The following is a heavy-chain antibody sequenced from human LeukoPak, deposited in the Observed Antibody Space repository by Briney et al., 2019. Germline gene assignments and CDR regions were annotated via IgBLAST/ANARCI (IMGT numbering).Heavy chain of an antibody. CDR3: ARLPLEIGIAAARIPDY. V-gene: IGHV6-1*01. Sequence: SQTLSLTCAISGDSVSSNSAAWNWIRQSPSRGLEWLGRTYYRSKWYNDYAVSVKSRITINPDTSKNQFSLQLNSVTPEDTAVYYCARLPLEIGIAAARIPDYWGQGTLVTVSS. CDR1: GDSVSSNSAA. CDR2: TYYRSKWYN. J-gene: IGHJ4*02. D-gene: IGHD6-13*01.